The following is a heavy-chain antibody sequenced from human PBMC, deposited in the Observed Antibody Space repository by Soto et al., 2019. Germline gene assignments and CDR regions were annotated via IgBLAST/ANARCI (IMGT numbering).Heavy chain of an antibody. D-gene: IGHD3-16*01. Sequence: PSETLSLTCAVSGYSISSGYYWGWVRQPPGQGPEWIGTIYHSGTTYYNPSLKSRVTISVDTSRNQFSLRLSSVTAADSAVYYCARMYYDYVWGSSNWFDPWGQGTLVTVS. CDR2: IYHSGTT. J-gene: IGHJ5*02. V-gene: IGHV4-38-2*01. CDR3: ARMYYDYVWGSSNWFDP. CDR1: GYSISSGYY.